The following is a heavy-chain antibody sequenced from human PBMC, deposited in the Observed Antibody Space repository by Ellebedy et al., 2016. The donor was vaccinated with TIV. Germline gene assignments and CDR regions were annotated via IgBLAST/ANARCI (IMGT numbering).Heavy chain of an antibody. Sequence: SVKVSCXASGGTFSSYAISWVRQAPGQGLEWMGGIIPIFGTANYAQKFQGRVTITADESTSTAYMELSSLRSEDTAVYYCARGGYYDSSGYYYYYYYMDVWGKGTTVTVSS. D-gene: IGHD3-22*01. CDR1: GGTFSSYA. CDR2: IIPIFGTA. V-gene: IGHV1-69*13. J-gene: IGHJ6*03. CDR3: ARGGYYDSSGYYYYYYYMDV.